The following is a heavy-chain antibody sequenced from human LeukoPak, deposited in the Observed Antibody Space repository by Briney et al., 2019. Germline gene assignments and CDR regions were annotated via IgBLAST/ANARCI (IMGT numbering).Heavy chain of an antibody. CDR1: GFPFSGYW. V-gene: IGHV3-7*01. CDR3: SRSLDY. Sequence: GGSLRLSCVASGFPFSGYWMDWVRQAPRKGMEWVANINQDGTTQYFAPSVKGRFSISRDNAKNSLYLQMNSLRAEDTAVYYCSRSLDYLGQGALVTVSS. J-gene: IGHJ4*02. CDR2: INQDGTTQ.